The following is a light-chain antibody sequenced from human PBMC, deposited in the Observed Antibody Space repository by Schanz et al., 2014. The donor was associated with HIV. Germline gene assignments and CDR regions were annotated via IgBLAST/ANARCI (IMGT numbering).Light chain of an antibody. Sequence: DIQMTQSPSSVSASVGDSVTITCRASQGISSWLAWYQQKPGRAPKLLISAASSLQSGVPPRFSGSGSGTEFTLTISSLQPEDFATYYCQQLDTYPLTFGLGTKVAIK. V-gene: IGKV1-12*01. J-gene: IGKJ1*01. CDR3: QQLDTYPLT. CDR1: QGISSW. CDR2: AAS.